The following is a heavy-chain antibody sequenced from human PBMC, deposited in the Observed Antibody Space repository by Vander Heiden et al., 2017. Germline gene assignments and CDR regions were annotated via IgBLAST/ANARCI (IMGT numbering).Heavy chain of an antibody. Sequence: VPLLESGGGVVQPGGSLRLSCAASGLTFSSTAMNWVRQAPGKGLEWVSVISGSGSNTYYADSVKGRFTISRDNSKNTLYLQMSSLRAEDTAVYYCAKDFGDNGFYYGLGVWGQRTTVTVSS. V-gene: IGHV3-23*01. CDR1: GLTFSSTA. CDR2: ISGSGSNT. J-gene: IGHJ6*02. D-gene: IGHD1-20*01. CDR3: AKDFGDNGFYYGLGV.